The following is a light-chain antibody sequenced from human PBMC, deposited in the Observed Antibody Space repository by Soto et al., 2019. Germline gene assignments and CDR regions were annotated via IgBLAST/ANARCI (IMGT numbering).Light chain of an antibody. J-gene: IGLJ1*01. CDR3: SSYAGNNNLYV. Sequence: QSVLTQPPSASGSPGQSVTISCTGTSSDVGTYNYVSWYQQHPGKAPKLMICEVNKRPAGVPDRFSGSKSGIMASLTVSGLQAEDEADYYCSSYAGNNNLYVFGTGTKVTVL. CDR1: SSDVGTYNY. V-gene: IGLV2-8*01. CDR2: EVN.